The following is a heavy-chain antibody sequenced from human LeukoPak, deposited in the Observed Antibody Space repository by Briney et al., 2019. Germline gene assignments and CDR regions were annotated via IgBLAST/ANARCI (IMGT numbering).Heavy chain of an antibody. CDR3: ARRRIVATIDY. V-gene: IGHV4-34*01. Sequence: PSETLSLTCAVYGGSFSGYYWSWIRQPPGKGLEWIGSIYYGGSTFYNPSLKSRLTISVDTSQNQFSLKLSSVTAADTAVYYCARRRIVATIDYWGQGILVAVSS. J-gene: IGHJ4*02. D-gene: IGHD5-12*01. CDR1: GGSFSGYY. CDR2: IYYGGST.